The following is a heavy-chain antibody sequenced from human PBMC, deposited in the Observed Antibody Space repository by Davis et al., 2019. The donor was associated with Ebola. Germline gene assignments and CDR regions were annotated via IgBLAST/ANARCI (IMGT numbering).Heavy chain of an antibody. J-gene: IGHJ4*02. D-gene: IGHD6-19*01. Sequence: GGPLRPSCAASGFTFSSYGMHWVRQAPGKGLEWVAVISYDGSNKYYADSVKGRFTISRDNSKNTLYLQMNSLRAEDTAVYYCANLEGAVAGRGVDYWGQGTMVAVSS. V-gene: IGHV3-30*18. CDR2: ISYDGSNK. CDR1: GFTFSSYG. CDR3: ANLEGAVAGRGVDY.